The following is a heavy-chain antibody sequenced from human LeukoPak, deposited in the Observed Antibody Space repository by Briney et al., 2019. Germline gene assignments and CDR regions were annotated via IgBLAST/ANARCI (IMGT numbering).Heavy chain of an antibody. CDR2: INPNSGGT. Sequence: ASVKVSCKASGHTFTGYYMHWVRQAPGQGLEWMGWINPNSGGTNYAQKFQGRVTMTRDTSISTAYMELSRLRSDDTAVYYCATPALYDFWNEGFDYWGQGTLVTVSS. J-gene: IGHJ4*02. CDR3: ATPALYDFWNEGFDY. D-gene: IGHD3-3*01. CDR1: GHTFTGYY. V-gene: IGHV1-2*02.